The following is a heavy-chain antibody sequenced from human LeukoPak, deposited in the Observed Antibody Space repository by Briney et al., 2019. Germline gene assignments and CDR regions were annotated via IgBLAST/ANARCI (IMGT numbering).Heavy chain of an antibody. J-gene: IGHJ1*01. D-gene: IGHD2-2*01. V-gene: IGHV3-21*01. Sequence: PGGSLRLSCAASGFTFSSYSMNWVRQAPGKGLEWVSSISSSSSYIYYADSVKGRFTISRDNAKNSLYLQMNSLRAEDTAVYYCARVLVPAAMAYFQHWGQGTLVTVSS. CDR2: ISSSSSYI. CDR3: ARVLVPAAMAYFQH. CDR1: GFTFSSYS.